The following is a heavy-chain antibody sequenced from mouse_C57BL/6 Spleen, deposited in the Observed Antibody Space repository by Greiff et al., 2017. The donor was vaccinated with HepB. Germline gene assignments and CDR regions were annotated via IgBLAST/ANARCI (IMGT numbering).Heavy chain of an antibody. Sequence: VQLQQSGAELVKPGASVKMSCKASGYTFTSYWITWVKQRPGQGLEWIGDIYPGSGSTNYNEKFKSKATLTVDTSSSTAYMQLSSLTSEDSAVYYCARTCYDGYYVGYFDVWGTGTTVTVSS. CDR3: ARTCYDGYYVGYFDV. V-gene: IGHV1-55*01. CDR2: IYPGSGST. J-gene: IGHJ1*03. D-gene: IGHD2-3*01. CDR1: GYTFTSYW.